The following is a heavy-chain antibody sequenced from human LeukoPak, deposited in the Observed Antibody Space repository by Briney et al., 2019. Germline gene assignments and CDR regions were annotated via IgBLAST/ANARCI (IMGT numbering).Heavy chain of an antibody. CDR3: ARELGFNYYDSSGYFDY. CDR2: IIPIFGTA. CDR1: GGTFISYA. J-gene: IGHJ4*02. Sequence: SVKVSCKASGGTFISYAISWVRQAPGQGLEWMGGIIPIFGTANYAQKFQGRVTITADESTSTAYMELSSLRSEDTAVYYCARELGFNYYDSSGYFDYWGQGTLVTVSS. V-gene: IGHV1-69*13. D-gene: IGHD3-22*01.